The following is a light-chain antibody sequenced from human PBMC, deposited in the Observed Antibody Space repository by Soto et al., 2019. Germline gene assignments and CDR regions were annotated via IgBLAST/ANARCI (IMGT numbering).Light chain of an antibody. CDR2: EAS. CDR3: QQYKSYPWT. CDR1: QNIRGW. V-gene: IGKV1-5*01. J-gene: IGKJ1*01. Sequence: DIQMTQSPSTLSAFVGDRVTITCRASQNIRGWLAWYQQRPGKAPDLLIFEASRLEGGVPSRFSGSGSGTEFTLTIDSLQPDDFATYYCQQYKSYPWTFGHGTKVEV.